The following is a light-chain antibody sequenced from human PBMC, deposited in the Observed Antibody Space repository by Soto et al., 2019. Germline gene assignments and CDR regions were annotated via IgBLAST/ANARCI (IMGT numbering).Light chain of an antibody. CDR3: TSWTTSTTMI. CDR1: SSDIGAYNY. J-gene: IGLJ2*01. V-gene: IGLV2-14*03. Sequence: QSVLTQPASVSGSPRHSITISCAGTSSDIGAYNYVSWYQQHPGKAPKLMIYDVNIRPSGVSNRFSGSKSGNTASLTISGLQAEDEADYYCTSWTTSTTMIFGGGTKVTVL. CDR2: DVN.